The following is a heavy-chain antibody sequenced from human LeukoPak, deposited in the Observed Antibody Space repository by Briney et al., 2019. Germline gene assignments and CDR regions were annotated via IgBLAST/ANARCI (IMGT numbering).Heavy chain of an antibody. Sequence: GGSLRLSCTASGFTFGDHAMSWVRQAPGKGLEWVGFIRSKAYGGTTEYAASVKGRFTISRDDSKSIAYLQMNSLKTEDTAVYYCTVGSLEWLFFDDGMDVWGQGTTVTVSS. CDR2: IRSKAYGGTT. CDR3: TVGSLEWLFFDDGMDV. D-gene: IGHD3-3*01. V-gene: IGHV3-49*04. CDR1: GFTFGDHA. J-gene: IGHJ6*02.